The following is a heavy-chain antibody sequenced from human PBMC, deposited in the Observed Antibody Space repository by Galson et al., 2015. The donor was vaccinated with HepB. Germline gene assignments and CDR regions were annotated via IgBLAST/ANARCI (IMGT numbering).Heavy chain of an antibody. V-gene: IGHV3-23*01. CDR3: AKSEGGSYPWFDP. J-gene: IGHJ5*02. CDR2: ISGRGSNT. D-gene: IGHD3-16*02. Sequence: SLRLSCAASGFTFSSYAMNWVRQAPGKGLEWVSGISGRGSNTYYADSAKGRFTISRDNSKSTLYLQMNSLRAEDTAVYYCAKSEGGSYPWFDPWGQGTLVTVS. CDR1: GFTFSSYA.